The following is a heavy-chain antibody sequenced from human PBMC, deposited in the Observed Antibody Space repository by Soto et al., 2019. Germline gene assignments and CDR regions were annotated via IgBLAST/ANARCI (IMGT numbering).Heavy chain of an antibody. V-gene: IGHV4-39*02. CDR1: GGSITSSSYH. CDR3: VRDDIGLGIDY. CDR2: IYYTGNT. D-gene: IGHD1-26*01. Sequence: PSETLSLTCTVSGGSITSSSYHWGWIRQPPGRGLEWIGTIYYTGNTYYNPSLKSRVTISIDTSNNQFFLQLTSVTAADTAVYYCVRDDIGLGIDYWGLGTLVTVSS. J-gene: IGHJ4*02.